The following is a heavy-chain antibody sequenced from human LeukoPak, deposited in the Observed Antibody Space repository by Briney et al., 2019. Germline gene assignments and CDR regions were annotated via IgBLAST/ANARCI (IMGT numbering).Heavy chain of an antibody. J-gene: IGHJ6*03. V-gene: IGHV3-7*01. Sequence: GGSLRLSCSASGFPFSNYWINWVRQAPGEGPGWVANIKQDGSEKYYVDSVKGRFTISRDNAKNSLYLQMNSLRAEDTAVYYCARSADVVVPEYYMDVWGKGTTVTVSS. CDR1: GFPFSNYW. D-gene: IGHD2-2*01. CDR2: IKQDGSEK. CDR3: ARSADVVVPEYYMDV.